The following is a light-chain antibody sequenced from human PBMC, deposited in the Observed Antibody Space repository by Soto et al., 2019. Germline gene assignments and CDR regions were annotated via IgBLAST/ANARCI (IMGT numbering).Light chain of an antibody. V-gene: IGLV2-8*01. CDR3: SSYAGNNIYYV. CDR1: SNDVGGYNF. CDR2: EVS. Sequence: QSALTQPPSASGSPGQSVTISCPGTSNDVGGYNFVSWYQQHPGKAPKLMIFEVSKRPSGVPDRFSGSKSGSTASLTVSGLQAEDEADYYCSSYAGNNIYYVFGTGTRSPS. J-gene: IGLJ1*01.